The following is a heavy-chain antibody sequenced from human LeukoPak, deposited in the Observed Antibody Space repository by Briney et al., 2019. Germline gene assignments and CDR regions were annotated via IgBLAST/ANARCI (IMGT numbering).Heavy chain of an antibody. CDR3: ARDPGDYSNYKYYYYYMDV. Sequence: SVKVSCKASGGTFSSYTISWVRQAPGQGLEWMGRIIPILGIANYAQKFQGRVTVTADKSTSTAYMELSSLRSEDTAVYYCARDPGDYSNYKYYYYYMDVWGKGTTVTVPS. V-gene: IGHV1-69*04. J-gene: IGHJ6*03. D-gene: IGHD4-11*01. CDR2: IIPILGIA. CDR1: GGTFSSYT.